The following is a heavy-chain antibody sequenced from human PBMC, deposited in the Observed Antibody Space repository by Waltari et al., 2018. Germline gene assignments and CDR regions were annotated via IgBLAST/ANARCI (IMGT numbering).Heavy chain of an antibody. CDR3: ARGYGSGSYSAADY. CDR2: VSDSASRT. V-gene: IGHV3-23*01. D-gene: IGHD3-10*01. CDR1: GFTFSSYA. Sequence: EVQLLESGGGLVQPGGSLRLSCAASGFTFSSYAMSWVRQAPGKGLEWVSAVSDSASRTYYADSVKGLFTISRDNSKNILYLQMNSLRAEDTAVYYCARGYGSGSYSAADYWGQGTLVTVSS. J-gene: IGHJ4*02.